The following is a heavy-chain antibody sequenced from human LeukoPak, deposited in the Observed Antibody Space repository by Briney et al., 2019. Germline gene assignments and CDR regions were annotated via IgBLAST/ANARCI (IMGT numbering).Heavy chain of an antibody. J-gene: IGHJ6*02. V-gene: IGHV3-7*03. CDR2: INHNGNVN. CDR3: ARGGGLDV. Sequence: PGGSLRLSCAASGFTFSSYSMNWVRQAPGKGLEWVASINHNGNVNYYVDSVKGRFTSSRDNAKNSLYLQMSNLRAEDTAVYFCARGGGLDVWGQGATVTVSS. D-gene: IGHD3-16*01. CDR1: GFTFSSYS.